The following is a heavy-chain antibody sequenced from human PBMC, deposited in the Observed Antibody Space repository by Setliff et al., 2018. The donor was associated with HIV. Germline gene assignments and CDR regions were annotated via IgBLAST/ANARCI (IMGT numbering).Heavy chain of an antibody. CDR3: ASRVYYYDDSRVLREEGFVP. J-gene: IGHJ5*02. Sequence: SETLSLTCTVSGVSISNYYWSWIRQPPGKGLEWTGSIYHSGKTYYNPSLKSRLTISVDTSKNQFSLKLSSVTAADTAVYYCASRVYYYDDSRVLREEGFVPWGQGTLVTVSS. V-gene: IGHV4-59*04. CDR1: GVSISNYY. CDR2: IYHSGKT. D-gene: IGHD3-22*01.